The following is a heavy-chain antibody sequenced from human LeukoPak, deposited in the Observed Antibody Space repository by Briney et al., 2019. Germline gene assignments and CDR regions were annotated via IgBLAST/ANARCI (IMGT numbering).Heavy chain of an antibody. CDR2: INSDGSST. J-gene: IGHJ4*02. Sequence: PGGSLRLSCAASGFTFSSYWMHWVRQAPGKGLVWVSRINSDGSSTSYADSVKVRFTIYRDNAKNTLYLQMNSLRAEDTAVYYCARDSPGRLWLYWGQGTLVTVSS. D-gene: IGHD5-18*01. CDR1: GFTFSSYW. CDR3: ARDSPGRLWLY. V-gene: IGHV3-74*01.